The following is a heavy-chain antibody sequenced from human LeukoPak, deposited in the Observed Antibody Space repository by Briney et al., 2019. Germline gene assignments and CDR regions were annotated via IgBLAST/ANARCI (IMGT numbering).Heavy chain of an antibody. CDR2: ISYDGSNK. CDR1: GFTFSSYA. V-gene: IGHV3-30*01. J-gene: IGHJ4*02. CDR3: ARGGYYVSYFDY. D-gene: IGHD3-10*02. Sequence: PGGSLRLSCAASGFTFSSYAMHWVRQAPGKGLEWAAVISYDGSNKYYADSVKGRFTISRDNSKNTLYLQMNSLRAEDTAVYYCARGGYYVSYFDYWGQGTLVTVSS.